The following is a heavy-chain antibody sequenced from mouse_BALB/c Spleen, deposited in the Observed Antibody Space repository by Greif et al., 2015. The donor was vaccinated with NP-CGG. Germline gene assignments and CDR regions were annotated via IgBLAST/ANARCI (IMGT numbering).Heavy chain of an antibody. J-gene: IGHJ4*01. CDR1: GFTFSNYW. Sequence: EVKLVESGGGLVQPGGSMKLSCVASGFTFSNYWMNWVRQSPEKGLEWVAEIRLKSNNYATHYAESVKGRFTISRDDSKSSVYLQMNNIRAEDTGIYYCTSFYVAMDYWGQGTSVTVSS. V-gene: IGHV6-6*02. D-gene: IGHD1-1*01. CDR2: IRLKSNNYAT. CDR3: TSFYVAMDY.